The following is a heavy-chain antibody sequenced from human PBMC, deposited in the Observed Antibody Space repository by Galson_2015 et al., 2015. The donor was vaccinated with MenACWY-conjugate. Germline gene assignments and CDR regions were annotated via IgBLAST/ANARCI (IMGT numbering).Heavy chain of an antibody. CDR1: GYYFTSYW. J-gene: IGHJ6*02. V-gene: IGHV5-51*01. Sequence: QSGAEVKKPGESLTISCKGSGYYFTSYWIAWVRQIPGKGLEWMGLSSPGDSNTRYSPSFQGQVTISADKSISTAYLQWSSLKTSDTAMYYCARHPPGGRGMDVWGQGTTVTVS. CDR3: ARHPPGGRGMDV. D-gene: IGHD1-26*01. CDR2: SSPGDSNT.